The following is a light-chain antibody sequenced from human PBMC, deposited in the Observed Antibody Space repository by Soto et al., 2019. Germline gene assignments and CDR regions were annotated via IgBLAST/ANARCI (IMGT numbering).Light chain of an antibody. CDR3: AAWDDSLSVGV. V-gene: IGLV1-47*01. J-gene: IGLJ2*01. CDR1: SSNIGSNY. CDR2: RNN. Sequence: QSVLTQPPSASGTPGQRVTISCSGSSSNIGSNYVYWYQQLPGTAPKLLIYRNNQRPSGVPDRFSGSKSGTSASLAISGLRSEDEADYYCAAWDDSLSVGVFGGGTKPTVL.